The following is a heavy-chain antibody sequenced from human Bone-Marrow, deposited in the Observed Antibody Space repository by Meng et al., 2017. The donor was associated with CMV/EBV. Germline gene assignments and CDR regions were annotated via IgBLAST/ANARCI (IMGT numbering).Heavy chain of an antibody. Sequence: GESLKISCAASGFTFSSYSMNWVRQAPGKGLEWVSSISSSSSYIYYADSVKGRFTISRDNAKNSLYLQMNSLRAEDTAVYYCAGGVSNWVEKRFDYWGQGTLVTVSS. D-gene: IGHD7-27*01. CDR1: GFTFSSYS. V-gene: IGHV3-21*01. CDR3: AGGVSNWVEKRFDY. CDR2: ISSSSSYI. J-gene: IGHJ4*02.